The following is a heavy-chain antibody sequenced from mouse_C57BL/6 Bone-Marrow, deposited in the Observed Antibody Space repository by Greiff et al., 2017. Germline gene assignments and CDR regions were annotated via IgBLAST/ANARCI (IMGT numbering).Heavy chain of an antibody. Sequence: QVQLQQPGAELVKPGASVKLSCKASGYTFTSYWMHWVKQRPGQGLEWIGMIDPNSGSTNYNEKFQGKATLTVDKSSSTAYMQLSSLTSEDSAVYYSARKGCHYAMDYWGQGTSVTVSS. CDR2: IDPNSGST. CDR1: GYTFTSYW. CDR3: ARKGCHYAMDY. V-gene: IGHV1-64*01. J-gene: IGHJ4*01.